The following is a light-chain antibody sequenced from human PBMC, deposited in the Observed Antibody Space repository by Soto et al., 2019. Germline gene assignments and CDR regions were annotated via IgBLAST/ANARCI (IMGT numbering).Light chain of an antibody. CDR3: QQYGSSPMYT. CDR2: GAS. J-gene: IGKJ2*01. CDR1: QSVSSSY. V-gene: IGKV3-20*01. Sequence: EIGLTQSPGTLSLSPGERATLSCRASQSVSSSYLAWYQQKPGQAPRLLTYGASSRANGIPDRFIGSGSGTDVTLTLSRLEPEDFAVYFCQQYGSSPMYTFGQGTKLEIK.